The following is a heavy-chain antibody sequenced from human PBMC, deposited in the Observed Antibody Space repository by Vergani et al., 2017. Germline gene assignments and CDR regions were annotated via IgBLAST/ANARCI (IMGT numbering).Heavy chain of an antibody. J-gene: IGHJ4*02. D-gene: IGHD2-8*01. V-gene: IGHV7-4-1*02. CDR1: GYSFSFYT. CDR3: AREGGGSMFDY. Sequence: QVQLVQSGSELKKPGASVKVSCKASGYSFSFYTLNWVRQAPGQGLEWMGWINTNTGNPTYAQGFTGRFVFSVDTSVSTSYLQISSLEAEDTAVYYCAREGGGSMFDYWGQGTLVTVSS. CDR2: INTNTGNP.